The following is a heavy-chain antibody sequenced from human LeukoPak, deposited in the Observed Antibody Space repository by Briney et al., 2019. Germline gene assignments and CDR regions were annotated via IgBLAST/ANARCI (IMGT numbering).Heavy chain of an antibody. J-gene: IGHJ4*02. D-gene: IGHD2-21*02. V-gene: IGHV3-48*03. CDR1: GFTLSSYE. CDR3: AVVVTGTGFDY. Sequence: PGGSLRLSCAASGFTLSSYEMNWVRQAPGKGLEWVSYISSSGSAIHYADSVKGRFTISRDNAKNSLSLQMLSLRAEDTAVYYCAVVVTGTGFDYWGQGTLVTVSS. CDR2: ISSSGSAI.